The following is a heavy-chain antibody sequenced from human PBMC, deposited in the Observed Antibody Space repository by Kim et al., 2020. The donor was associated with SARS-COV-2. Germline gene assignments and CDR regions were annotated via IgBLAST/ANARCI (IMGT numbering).Heavy chain of an antibody. D-gene: IGHD6-13*01. CDR1: GGTFSSYA. Sequence: SVKVSCKASGGTFSSYAISWVRQAPGQGLEWMGGIIPIFGTANYAQKFQGRVTITADESTSTAYMELSSLRSEDTAVYYCARAWQQLVQGNWFDPWGQGTLVTVSS. CDR3: ARAWQQLVQGNWFDP. V-gene: IGHV1-69*13. CDR2: IIPIFGTA. J-gene: IGHJ5*02.